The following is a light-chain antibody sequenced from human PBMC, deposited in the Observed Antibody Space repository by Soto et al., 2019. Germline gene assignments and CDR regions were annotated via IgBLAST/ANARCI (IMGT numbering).Light chain of an antibody. V-gene: IGKV1-5*01. CDR3: QQYETYLKT. J-gene: IGKJ1*01. CDR2: DAS. CDR1: QSINNW. Sequence: IHMTHSPSTLSAFLGDIVTITFRASQSINNWLAWYQQKPGKAPKILIYDASTLESGVPSRFSGSGSGTEFTLTISRVQPEDFATYYCQQYETYLKTFGQGTKVDIK.